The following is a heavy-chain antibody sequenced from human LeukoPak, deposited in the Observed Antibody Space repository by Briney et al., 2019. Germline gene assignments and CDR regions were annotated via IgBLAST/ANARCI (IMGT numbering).Heavy chain of an antibody. CDR1: GYTFSNYW. CDR3: ARHESLYSPHD. J-gene: IGHJ4*02. CDR2: IYPGDSDT. D-gene: IGHD6-13*01. V-gene: IGHV5-51*01. Sequence: GESLKISCKGSGYTFSNYWIGWVRQMPGKGLEWMGIIYPGDSDTRYSPSFQGQVTISADKSISTAYLHWSSLKASDTAMYYSARHESLYSPHDWGQGSLVTVSS.